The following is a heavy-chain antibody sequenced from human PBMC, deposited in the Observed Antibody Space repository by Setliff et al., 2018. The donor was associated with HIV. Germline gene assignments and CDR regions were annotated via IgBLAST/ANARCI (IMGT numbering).Heavy chain of an antibody. CDR2: IKRDGSEI. CDR3: ARGLYYDTSGQGGMGF. CDR1: GFTLNRYW. J-gene: IGHJ4*02. Sequence: PGGSLRLSCAASGFTLNRYWMSWVRQAPGKGLEWVANIKRDGSEIHYVDSVKGRFTISRDNAKNSLYLQMNSLRAEDTALYFCARGLYYDTSGQGGMGFWGQGTLVTVSS. D-gene: IGHD3-22*01. V-gene: IGHV3-7*05.